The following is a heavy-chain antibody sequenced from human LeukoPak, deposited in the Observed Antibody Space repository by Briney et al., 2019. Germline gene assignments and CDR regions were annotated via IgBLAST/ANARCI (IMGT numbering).Heavy chain of an antibody. Sequence: GGSLRLSCAASGFTFSSYAMHWVRQAPGKGLEWVAVISYDGSNKYYADSVKGRFTISRDNSKDTLYLQMNSLRAEDTAVYYCARVLGRWELRGGYYFDYWGQGTLVTVFS. CDR2: ISYDGSNK. D-gene: IGHD1-26*01. J-gene: IGHJ4*02. CDR1: GFTFSSYA. CDR3: ARVLGRWELRGGYYFDY. V-gene: IGHV3-30-3*01.